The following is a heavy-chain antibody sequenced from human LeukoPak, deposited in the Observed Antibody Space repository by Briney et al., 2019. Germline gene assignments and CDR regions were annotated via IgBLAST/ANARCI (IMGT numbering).Heavy chain of an antibody. V-gene: IGHV1-69*01. Sequence: EASVKVSCKASGGTFSSYAISWVRQAPGQGLEWMGGIIPIFGTANYAQKFQGRVTITADESTSTAYMELSSLRSEDTAVYYCARSPRGYSGYDPLTYFDYWGQGTLVTVSS. CDR1: GGTFSSYA. D-gene: IGHD5-12*01. CDR2: IIPIFGTA. CDR3: ARSPRGYSGYDPLTYFDY. J-gene: IGHJ4*02.